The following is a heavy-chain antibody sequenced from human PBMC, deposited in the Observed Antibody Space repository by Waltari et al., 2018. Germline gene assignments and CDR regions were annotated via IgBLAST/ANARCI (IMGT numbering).Heavy chain of an antibody. CDR1: GGTFSSYA. D-gene: IGHD2-8*02. V-gene: IGHV1-69*08. CDR3: ARVVYATMVYYGMDV. CDR2: IIPIFGTA. Sequence: QVQLVQSGAEVKKPGSSVQVSCKASGGTFSSYAISWVRQATGQGLEWMGRIIPIFGTANYAQKFQGRVTITADKSTSTAYMELSSLRSEDTAVYYCARVVYATMVYYGMDVWGQGTTVTVSS. J-gene: IGHJ6*02.